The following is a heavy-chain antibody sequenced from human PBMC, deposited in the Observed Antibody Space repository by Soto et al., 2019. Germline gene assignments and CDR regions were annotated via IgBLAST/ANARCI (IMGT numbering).Heavy chain of an antibody. V-gene: IGHV1-3*01. CDR3: RGVPAAIGMYYCDY. D-gene: IGHD2-2*01. J-gene: IGHJ4*02. Sequence: QVQLVQSGAEVKKPGASVKVSCKASGYTFTSYAMHWVRQAPGQRLEWMGWINAGNGNTKYSQKFQGRVTITSDTSASTADMELSSLRSEDTAVYYCRGVPAAIGMYYCDYWGKGTLVTVSS. CDR1: GYTFTSYA. CDR2: INAGNGNT.